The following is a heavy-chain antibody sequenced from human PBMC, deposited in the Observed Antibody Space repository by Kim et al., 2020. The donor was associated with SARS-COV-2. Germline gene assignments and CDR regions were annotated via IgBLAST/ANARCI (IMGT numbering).Heavy chain of an antibody. CDR1: GGSMSTPNW. J-gene: IGHJ4*02. Sequence: SETLSLTCAVSGGSMSTPNWWSWVRQPPGKGLEWIGEINQSGITNYKPSLKSRATISVDRSKNEFSLKVRSVTAADTAVYYCARLQWQTPNRIGSTVVSRGTFCFDYWGQGILVTVSA. CDR2: INQSGIT. CDR3: ARLQWQTPNRIGSTVVSRGTFCFDY. D-gene: IGHD6-19*01. V-gene: IGHV4-4*02.